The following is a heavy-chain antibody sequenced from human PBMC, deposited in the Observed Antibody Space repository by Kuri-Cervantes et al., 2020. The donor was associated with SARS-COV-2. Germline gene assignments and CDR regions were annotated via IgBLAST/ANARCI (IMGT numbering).Heavy chain of an antibody. CDR1: GYIFNSFG. J-gene: IGHJ4*02. Sequence: GESLKISCKASGYIFNSFGITWVRQAPGQGLEWTGWISTYNGDTEYAQKFQGRVTMTTDTLRTTAFMELRSLRSDDTAVYYCARVKAVVGATELRHDRLGLDYWGQGTLVTVSS. D-gene: IGHD1-26*01. CDR2: ISTYNGDT. V-gene: IGHV1-18*04. CDR3: ARVKAVVGATELRHDRLGLDY.